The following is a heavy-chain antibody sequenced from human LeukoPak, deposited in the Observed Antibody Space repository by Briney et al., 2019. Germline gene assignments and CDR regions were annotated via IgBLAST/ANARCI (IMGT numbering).Heavy chain of an antibody. J-gene: IGHJ3*02. CDR2: INWNGGST. Sequence: GGSLRLSCAASGFTFDDYGMSWVRQAPGKGLEWVSGINWNGGSTGYADSVKGRFTISRDNAKNSLYLQMNSLRAEDTALYYCARLRVVWDLDDAFDIWGQGTKIIVSS. V-gene: IGHV3-20*04. CDR3: ARLRVVWDLDDAFDI. CDR1: GFTFDDYG. D-gene: IGHD1-26*01.